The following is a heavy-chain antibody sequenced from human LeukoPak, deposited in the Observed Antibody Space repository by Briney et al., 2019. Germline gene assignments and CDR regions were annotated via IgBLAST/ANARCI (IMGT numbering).Heavy chain of an antibody. D-gene: IGHD5-24*01. J-gene: IGHJ4*02. CDR2: IYYSGST. Sequence: SETLSLTCTVSGGSINNYYWSWIRQPPGKGLEWIGYIYYSGSTNYNPSLKSRLTISVETSKNQFSLKLSSVTAADTAVYYCASSREMATITPFDYWGQGTLVTVSS. V-gene: IGHV4-59*08. CDR1: GGSINNYY. CDR3: ASSREMATITPFDY.